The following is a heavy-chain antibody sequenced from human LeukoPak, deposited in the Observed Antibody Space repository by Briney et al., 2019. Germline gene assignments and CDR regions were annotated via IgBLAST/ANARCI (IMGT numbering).Heavy chain of an antibody. CDR3: ARGHCSGGSCYENWFGP. J-gene: IGHJ5*02. CDR1: GGSISSGGYY. CDR2: IYYSGST. D-gene: IGHD2-15*01. V-gene: IGHV4-31*03. Sequence: PSETLSLTCTVSGGSISSGGYYWSWIRQHPGKGLEWIGYIYYSGSTYYNPSLKSRVTISVDTSKNQFSLKLSSVTAADTAVYYCARGHCSGGSCYENWFGPWGQGTLVTVSS.